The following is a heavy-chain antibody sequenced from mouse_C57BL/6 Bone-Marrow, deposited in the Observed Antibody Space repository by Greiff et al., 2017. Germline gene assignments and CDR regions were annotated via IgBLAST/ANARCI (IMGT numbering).Heavy chain of an antibody. D-gene: IGHD4-1*01. CDR3: ARWGRLGRSFDY. J-gene: IGHJ2*01. CDR2: IDPTSGRT. V-gene: IGHV1-55*01. CDR1: GYTFTSYW. Sequence: QVQLQQPGAELVKPGASVKMSCKASGYTFTSYWITWVKQRPGQGLEWIGDIDPTSGRTNYNEKFKSKAILTVDTSSNTAYMQLSSLTSEDSAVLCGARWGRLGRSFDYWGQGTTLTVS.